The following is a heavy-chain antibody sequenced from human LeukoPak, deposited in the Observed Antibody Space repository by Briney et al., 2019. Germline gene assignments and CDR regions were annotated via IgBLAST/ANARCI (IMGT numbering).Heavy chain of an antibody. V-gene: IGHV1-18*01. J-gene: IGHJ6*03. CDR3: ARDLSGSSSLYYYYMDV. CDR1: GYTFTSYG. Sequence: ASVKVSCKASGYTFTSYGISWVRQAPGQGLEWMGWISAYNGNTNYAQKLQGRVTMTTDTSTSTAYMELRSLRSDDTAVYYCARDLSGSSSLYYYYMDVWGKGTTVTVSS. D-gene: IGHD6-6*01. CDR2: ISAYNGNT.